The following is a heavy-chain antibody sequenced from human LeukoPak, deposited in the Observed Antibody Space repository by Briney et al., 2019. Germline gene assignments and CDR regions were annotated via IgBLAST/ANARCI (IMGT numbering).Heavy chain of an antibody. Sequence: GGSLRLSCEASGFTFSDFYMSWIRQAPGKGLEWLSYISSTGGTTKLYADSVKGRFTISRDNAKNSLYLQMNSLRAEDTAVYYCARDPAAAEFDYWGRGTLVTVST. V-gene: IGHV3-11*04. D-gene: IGHD6-13*01. CDR3: ARDPAAAEFDY. J-gene: IGHJ4*02. CDR2: ISSTGGTTK. CDR1: GFTFSDFY.